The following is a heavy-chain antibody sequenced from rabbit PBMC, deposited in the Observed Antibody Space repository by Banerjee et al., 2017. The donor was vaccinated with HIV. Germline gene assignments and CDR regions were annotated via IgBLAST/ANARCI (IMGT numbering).Heavy chain of an antibody. D-gene: IGHD8-1*01. CDR2: IAGSSSGFT. Sequence: QSLAESGGGLVQPGGCLALTCKASGFSFSSSDYICWVRQAPGKGLEWISCIAGSSSGFTYSATWAKGRFTISKTASTTVTLQMTSLTAADTATYFCARDTGSSCSSYGMDLWGPGTLVTVS. V-gene: IGHV1S40*01. CDR3: ARDTGSSCSSYGMDL. J-gene: IGHJ6*01. CDR1: GFSFSSSDY.